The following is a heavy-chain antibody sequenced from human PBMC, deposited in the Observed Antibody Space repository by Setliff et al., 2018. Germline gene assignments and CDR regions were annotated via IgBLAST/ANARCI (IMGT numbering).Heavy chain of an antibody. V-gene: IGHV4-38-2*02. D-gene: IGHD3-22*01. Sequence: LSLTCTVSGYSISSGYYWGWIRQPPGKGLEWIGSIYHSGSTYYNPSLKSRVTISVDTSKNQFSLKLSSVTAADTAVYYCARLWISYESNTYFYPKYFDFWGQGTLVTVSS. CDR2: IYHSGST. CDR1: GYSISSGYY. J-gene: IGHJ4*02. CDR3: ARLWISYESNTYFYPKYFDF.